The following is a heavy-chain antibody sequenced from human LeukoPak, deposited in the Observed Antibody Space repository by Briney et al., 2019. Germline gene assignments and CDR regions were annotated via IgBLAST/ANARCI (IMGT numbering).Heavy chain of an antibody. CDR2: ISGNGAKS. Sequence: GGSLRLSCAASGFTFNTYAMSWVRQAPGKGLEWVSTISGNGAKSYSAGSVKGRLTISRDNSKNTLYLQMNSLRAEDTALYYCAKDFGYSYGWVDYWGQGILVTVSS. D-gene: IGHD5-18*01. V-gene: IGHV3-23*01. J-gene: IGHJ4*02. CDR1: GFTFNTYA. CDR3: AKDFGYSYGWVDY.